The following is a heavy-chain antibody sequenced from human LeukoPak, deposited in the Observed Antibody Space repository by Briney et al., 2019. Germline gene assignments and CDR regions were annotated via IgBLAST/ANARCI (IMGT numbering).Heavy chain of an antibody. D-gene: IGHD2-8*02. V-gene: IGHV3-33*06. CDR3: AKDTGWFDP. Sequence: GRSLRLSCAASGFTFSSYGMHWVRQAPGKGLEWVAVIWYDGSNKYYADSVKGRFTISRDNSKNTLYLQMNSLRAEDTAVYYCAKDTGWFDPWGQGTLVPVSS. J-gene: IGHJ5*02. CDR2: IWYDGSNK. CDR1: GFTFSSYG.